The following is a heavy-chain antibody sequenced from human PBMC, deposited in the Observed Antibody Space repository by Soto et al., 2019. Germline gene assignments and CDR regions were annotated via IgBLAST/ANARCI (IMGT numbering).Heavy chain of an antibody. V-gene: IGHV1-69*02. CDR3: ARLDLATYDGGESNWFDP. CDR1: GATFSSYP. Sequence: QVQLVQSGAEVKKPGSSVKVSCKASGATFSSYPISWGRQAPGQGLVWVGRSPPFLGKANCAQKFQGRVTITADKSTSTAYRELSSLRSEDTAVYYCARLDLATYDGGESNWFDPWGQGTLVTVSS. CDR2: SPPFLGKA. J-gene: IGHJ5*02. D-gene: IGHD3-16*01.